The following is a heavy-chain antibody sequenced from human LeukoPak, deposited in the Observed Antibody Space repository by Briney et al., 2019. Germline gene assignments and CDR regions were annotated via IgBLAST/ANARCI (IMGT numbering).Heavy chain of an antibody. CDR1: GFTFSSYA. J-gene: IGHJ4*02. V-gene: IGHV3-23*01. CDR2: ISGSGGST. CDR3: AEDPTAPYGDYVGTDY. Sequence: PGRSLRLSCAASGFTFSSYAMSWVRHAPGKGLEWVAAISGSGGSTYYADSVKGRFTISRDNSKTTLYLQMNSLRAEDTAVYYCAEDPTAPYGDYVGTDYWGQGTLVTVSS. D-gene: IGHD4-17*01.